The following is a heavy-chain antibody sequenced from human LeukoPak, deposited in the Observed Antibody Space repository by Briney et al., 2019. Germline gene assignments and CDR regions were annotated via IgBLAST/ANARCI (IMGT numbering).Heavy chain of an antibody. CDR1: GFTFSTYS. CDR3: ASRPTTMDAFDI. Sequence: GGSLRLSCAASGFTFSTYSMNWVRQAPGKGLEWVSYIISSSSTIYYADSVKGRFTISRDNAKNSLYLQMNSLRAEDTAVYYCASRPTTMDAFDIWGQGTMVTVSS. J-gene: IGHJ3*02. V-gene: IGHV3-48*01. D-gene: IGHD5-18*01. CDR2: IISSSSTI.